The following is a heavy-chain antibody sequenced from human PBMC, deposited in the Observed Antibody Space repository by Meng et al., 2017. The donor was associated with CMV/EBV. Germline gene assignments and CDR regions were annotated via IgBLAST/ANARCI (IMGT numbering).Heavy chain of an antibody. Sequence: GESLKISCVGSGFIFSDYYMSWIRQAPGKGLEIVSDISSSGASIYYADSVEGRFTISRDNARNSLYLQMNTLRAEDTAVYYCAKETVDVDSGMDVWGQGATVTVSS. J-gene: IGHJ6*02. CDR2: ISSSGASI. CDR1: GFIFSDYY. V-gene: IGHV3-11*01. D-gene: IGHD5-12*01. CDR3: AKETVDVDSGMDV.